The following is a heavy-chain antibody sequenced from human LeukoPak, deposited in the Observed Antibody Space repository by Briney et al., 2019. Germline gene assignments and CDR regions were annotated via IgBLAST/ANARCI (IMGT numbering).Heavy chain of an antibody. CDR2: INPSGGST. D-gene: IGHD3-9*01. CDR3: AGGHYDILTGYTPGGMDV. J-gene: IGHJ6*04. V-gene: IGHV1-46*01. CDR1: GYTFTSYY. Sequence: ASVKVSCKASGYTFTSYYMHWVRQAPGQGLEWMGIINPSGGSTSHAQKFQGRVTMTRDTSTSTVYMELSSLRSEDTAVYYCAGGHYDILTGYTPGGMDVWGKGTTVTVSS.